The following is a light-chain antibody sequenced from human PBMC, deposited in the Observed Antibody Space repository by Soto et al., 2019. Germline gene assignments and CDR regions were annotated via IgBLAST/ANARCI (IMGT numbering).Light chain of an antibody. CDR3: QQYNNWPFS. J-gene: IGKJ5*01. CDR2: DVS. V-gene: IGKV3-15*01. Sequence: IGMSQSSGTLSVSPWERATLTCMAGQGVTTIFAWYQQKSGQSPRLLIYDVSIRSTGVPARLSATGSETDFTLTISGLQSGDSAVYFCQQYNNWPFSFGQRTRLE. CDR1: QGVTTI.